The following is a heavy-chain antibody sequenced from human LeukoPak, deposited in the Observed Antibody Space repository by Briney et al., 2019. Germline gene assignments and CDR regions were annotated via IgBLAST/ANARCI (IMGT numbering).Heavy chain of an antibody. CDR2: ISGSGGST. Sequence: GGSLRLSCAASGFTFSSYAMSWVRQAPGKGLEWVSAISGSGGSTYYADSVKGRFTISRDNSKNTLYLQMNSLRAEDTAVYYCAKDLGDYGLLTDAFDIWGQGTMVTVSS. J-gene: IGHJ3*02. V-gene: IGHV3-23*01. CDR3: AKDLGDYGLLTDAFDI. D-gene: IGHD4-17*01. CDR1: GFTFSSYA.